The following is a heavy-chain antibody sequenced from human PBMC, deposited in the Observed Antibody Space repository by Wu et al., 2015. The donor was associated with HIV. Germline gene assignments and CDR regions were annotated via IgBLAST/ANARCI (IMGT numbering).Heavy chain of an antibody. Sequence: QVQLVQSGAEVKKPGASVKVSCKASGYTFTGYYMHWVRQAPGQGLEWMGIINPSGGSTSYAQKFQGRVTMTRDTSTSTVYMELSSLRSEDTAVYYCASKDFNYPXWTRKRDYYYYMDVWGKGTTVTVSS. V-gene: IGHV1-46*03. CDR1: GYTFTGYY. CDR3: ASKDFNYPXWTRKRDYYYYMDV. J-gene: IGHJ6*03. CDR2: INPSGGST. D-gene: IGHD1-1*01.